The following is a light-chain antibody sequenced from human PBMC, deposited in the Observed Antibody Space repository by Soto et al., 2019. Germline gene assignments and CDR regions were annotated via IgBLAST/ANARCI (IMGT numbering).Light chain of an antibody. CDR3: AAWDASLSACV. Sequence: QSVLTQPPSISGAPGQRVTISCTGSSSNIGAGSDVHWYHQLPGTAPKLLIYGNTNRPSGVPDRFSGSKSGTSASLAIVGLRSEDEAVYYCAAWDASLSACVFGNGTKATVL. V-gene: IGLV1-40*01. J-gene: IGLJ1*01. CDR1: SSNIGAGSD. CDR2: GNT.